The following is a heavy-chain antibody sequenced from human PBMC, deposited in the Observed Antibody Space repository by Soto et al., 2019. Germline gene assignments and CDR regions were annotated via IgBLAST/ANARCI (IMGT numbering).Heavy chain of an antibody. V-gene: IGHV3-72*01. Sequence: EVQLVESVGGLVQPGGSLRLSCAASGFIFSDHLMDWVRQSPRKGLEWVGRTRNKASGYITQYAASVKGRFTISRDESQNLLYLQMNSLRTEDTAVYYCASDLSGSDIVYWGQGTLVTVSS. CDR3: ASDLSGSDIVY. CDR2: TRNKASGYIT. J-gene: IGHJ4*02. D-gene: IGHD1-26*01. CDR1: GFIFSDHL.